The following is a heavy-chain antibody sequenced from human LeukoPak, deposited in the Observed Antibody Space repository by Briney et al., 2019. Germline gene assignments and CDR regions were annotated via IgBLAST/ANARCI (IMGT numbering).Heavy chain of an antibody. CDR1: GFTFSSYS. V-gene: IGHV3-9*01. D-gene: IGHD5-18*01. J-gene: IGHJ4*02. Sequence: GGSLRHSCAASGFTFSSYSMNWVRQAPGKGLEWVSGISWNSGSIGYADSVKGRFTISRDNAKNSLYLQMNSLRAEDTALYYCVRGYSYGYRFDYWGQGTLVTVSS. CDR2: ISWNSGSI. CDR3: VRGYSYGYRFDY.